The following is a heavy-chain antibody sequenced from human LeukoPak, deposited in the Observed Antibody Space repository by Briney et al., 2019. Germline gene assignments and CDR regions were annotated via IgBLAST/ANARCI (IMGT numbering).Heavy chain of an antibody. CDR2: SKSKTDGGTT. CDR1: GFTFTNAW. D-gene: IGHD1-26*01. J-gene: IGHJ4*02. CDR3: TTERYSGSSVDY. V-gene: IGHV3-15*01. Sequence: GGSLRLSCAASGFTFTNAWMSWVRQAPRPGQGWVGRSKSKTDGGTTDYAAPVKGRFTISRDDSKNTVYLQMNSLNTEDTAVYYCTTERYSGSSVDYWGQGTLVTVSS.